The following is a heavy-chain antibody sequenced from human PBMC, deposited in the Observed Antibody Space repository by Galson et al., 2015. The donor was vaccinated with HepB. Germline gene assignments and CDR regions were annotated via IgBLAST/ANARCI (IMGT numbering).Heavy chain of an antibody. J-gene: IGHJ5*02. Sequence: QSGAEVKKPGESLTISCKGSGYSFTYYWISWVRQMPGKGLEWLGSIDPNDSSVNYSPSFQGQVTLSTDKSIRIAYLHWRSLKASDSAIYYCARRRDTARFGVWFDPWGQGTLVTVSS. CDR3: ARRRDTARFGVWFDP. CDR1: GYSFTYYW. D-gene: IGHD5-18*01. V-gene: IGHV5-10-1*04. CDR2: IDPNDSSV.